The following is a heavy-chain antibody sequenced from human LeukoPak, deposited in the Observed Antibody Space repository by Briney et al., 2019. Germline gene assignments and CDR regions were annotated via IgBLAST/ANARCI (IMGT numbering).Heavy chain of an antibody. CDR3: ARVGGSGAYYAFDY. V-gene: IGHV1-2*06. CDR2: INPNSGDT. J-gene: IGHJ4*02. D-gene: IGHD3-16*01. Sequence: ASVKVSCKASGYTFIAYYIHWVRQAPGQGLEWMGRINPNSGDTDYAQKFQGRIIMPRDTPISTLYMDLSRLRSDDTAVYYCARVGGSGAYYAFDYWGQGSLVTVSS. CDR1: GYTFIAYY.